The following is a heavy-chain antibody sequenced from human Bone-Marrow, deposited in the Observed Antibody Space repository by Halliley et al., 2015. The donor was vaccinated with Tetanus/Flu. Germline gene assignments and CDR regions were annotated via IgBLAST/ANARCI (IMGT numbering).Heavy chain of an antibody. CDR2: ISHDGGQK. CDR3: ARLDDYGGFRFFDP. Sequence: SLRLSCAASGFTFNYYGMHWVRQAPGKGLEWAAIISHDGGQKYYADSVKGRFTISRDNSNDTLSLQMNSLRREDTAIYYCARLDDYGGFRFFDPWGQGALVTVSS. J-gene: IGHJ5*02. V-gene: IGHV3-30*03. CDR1: GFTFNYYG. D-gene: IGHD4-17*01.